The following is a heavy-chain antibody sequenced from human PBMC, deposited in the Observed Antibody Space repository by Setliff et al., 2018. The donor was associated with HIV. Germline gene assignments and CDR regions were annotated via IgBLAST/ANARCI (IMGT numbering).Heavy chain of an antibody. D-gene: IGHD6-13*01. CDR1: GYTFTGYA. J-gene: IGHJ3*02. CDR2: ISAYNGDT. V-gene: IGHV1-18*03. CDR3: ARRGVFDAFDI. Sequence: ASVKVSCKASGYTFTGYAISWVRQAPGQGLEWLGWISAYNGDTNYAQKIQGRVSMTIDTSTSTAYMELRSLRSDDMAVYYCARRGVFDAFDIWGQGTMVTVSS.